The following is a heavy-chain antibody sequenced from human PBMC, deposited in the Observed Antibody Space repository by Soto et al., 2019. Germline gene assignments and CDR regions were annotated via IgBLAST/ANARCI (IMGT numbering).Heavy chain of an antibody. CDR2: INPSDGNR. CDR1: GYIFASYG. J-gene: IGHJ4*02. Sequence: ASVKVSCKDSGYIFASYGIRWVRQAPGQGLEWMGWINPSDGNRNFAQKFEDRVTMTTATSTNTVFLELRSLKSDDTAIYYCARDRLRGYDSSGFYSWGQGTMVTVSS. V-gene: IGHV1-18*01. CDR3: ARDRLRGYDSSGFYS. D-gene: IGHD3-22*01.